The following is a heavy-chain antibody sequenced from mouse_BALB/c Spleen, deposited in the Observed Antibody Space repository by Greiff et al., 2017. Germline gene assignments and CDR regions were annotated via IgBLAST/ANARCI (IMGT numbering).Heavy chain of an antibody. V-gene: IGHV1-9*01. CDR1: GYTFSSYW. J-gene: IGHJ3*01. CDR2: ILPGSGST. D-gene: IGHD2-3*01. CDR3: SRIHDGKGDFAY. Sequence: VQLQQSGAELMKPGASVKISCKATGYTFSSYWIEWVKQRPGHGLEWIGEILPGSGSTNYNEKFKGKATFTADTSSNTAYMQLSSLTSEDSAVYYCSRIHDGKGDFAYWGQGTLVTVSA.